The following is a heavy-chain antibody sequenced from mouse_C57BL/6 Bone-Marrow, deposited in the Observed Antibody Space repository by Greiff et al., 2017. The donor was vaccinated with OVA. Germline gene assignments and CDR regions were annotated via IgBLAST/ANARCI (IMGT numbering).Heavy chain of an antibody. CDR2: LWTGGGT. CDR1: GFSLTSYA. J-gene: IGHJ3*01. CDR3: ARKFRYYSAWFAD. Sequence: QVQLKESGPGLVAPSQRLSITCTVSGFSLTSYAISWVRQPPGKGLEWLGVLWTGGGTNYNSALKSRLSISKDNSKSQVFLKMNSLQTDDTARYYCARKFRYYSAWFADWGQGTLVTVSS. D-gene: IGHD1-1*01. V-gene: IGHV2-9-1*01.